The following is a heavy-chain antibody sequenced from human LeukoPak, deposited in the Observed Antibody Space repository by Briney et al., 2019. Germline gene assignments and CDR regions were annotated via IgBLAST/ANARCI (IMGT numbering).Heavy chain of an antibody. CDR2: ISSSSSTI. J-gene: IGHJ4*02. CDR3: AKEGQITIFGVVITYYFDY. CDR1: GFTFSSYS. V-gene: IGHV3-48*01. Sequence: GGSLRLSCAASGFTFSSYSMNWVRQAPGKGLEWVSYISSSSSTIYYADSVKGRFTISRDNSKNTLYLQMNSLRAEDTAVYYCAKEGQITIFGVVITYYFDYWGQGTLVTVSS. D-gene: IGHD3-3*01.